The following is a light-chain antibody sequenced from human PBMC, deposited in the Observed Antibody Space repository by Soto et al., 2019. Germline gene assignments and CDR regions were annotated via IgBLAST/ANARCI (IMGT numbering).Light chain of an antibody. Sequence: VLTQPASVSGSPGQSITISCTGTSSDVGGYNYVSWYQQHPGKAPKLMIYDVSNRPSGVSNRFSGSKSGNTASLTISGLQAEDEADYYCSSYTSSSTPYYVFGTGTKVTVL. CDR1: SSDVGGYNY. CDR3: SSYTSSSTPYYV. V-gene: IGLV2-14*01. CDR2: DVS. J-gene: IGLJ1*01.